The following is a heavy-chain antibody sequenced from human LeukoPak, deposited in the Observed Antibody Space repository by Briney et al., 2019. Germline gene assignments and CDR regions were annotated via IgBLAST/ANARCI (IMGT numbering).Heavy chain of an antibody. D-gene: IGHD3-22*01. CDR1: YY. CDR3: ARGSDYYDSSGYPK. J-gene: IGHJ4*02. CDR2: INHSGST. Sequence: YYXXWIRQPPXKGLEWIGEINHSGSTNYNPSLKSRVTISVDTSKNQFSLKLSSVTAADTAVYYCARGSDYYDSSGYPKWGQGTLVTVSS. V-gene: IGHV4-34*01.